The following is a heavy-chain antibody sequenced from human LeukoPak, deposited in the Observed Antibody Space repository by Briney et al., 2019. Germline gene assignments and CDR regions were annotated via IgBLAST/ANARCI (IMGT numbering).Heavy chain of an antibody. CDR3: ARPYYYDSRIDP. CDR1: GGSISSGDYY. D-gene: IGHD3-22*01. V-gene: IGHV4-30-4*01. CDR2: MYYSGST. Sequence: SQTLSLTCSVSGGSISSGDYYWSWIRQPPGKGLEWIAYMYYSGSTYYNPSLKSRVTMSADTSKNQLSLKLSSVTAADTAVYYCARPYYYDSRIDPWGQGILVTVSS. J-gene: IGHJ5*02.